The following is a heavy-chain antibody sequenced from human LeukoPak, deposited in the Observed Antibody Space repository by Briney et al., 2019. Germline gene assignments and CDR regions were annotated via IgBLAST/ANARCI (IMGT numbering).Heavy chain of an antibody. CDR3: ARDNSVTDPAWWFDP. D-gene: IGHD4-17*01. CDR1: GYTFANNW. CDR2: INPNGGST. V-gene: IGHV1-46*01. J-gene: IGHJ5*02. Sequence: ASVKVSCKASGYTFANNWIHWVRQAPEQGLEWMGIINPNGGSTSYSRKFLGRVTLTRDMSTSTVYMDLNSLKSEDTAVYYCARDNSVTDPAWWFDPWGQGTLVTVSS.